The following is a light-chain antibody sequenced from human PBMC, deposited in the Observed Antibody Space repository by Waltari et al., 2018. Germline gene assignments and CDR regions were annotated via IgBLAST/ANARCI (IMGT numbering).Light chain of an antibody. V-gene: IGLV2-14*03. Sequence: QSALTQPASVSGSPGQSITISCTGTSSDVGTYNYVSWYQQHPGKAPNLLIYDVSYRHSGVSYRFSGSKSGNTASLTISGLQAEDEADYYCSSYITTNTLELFGGGTSLTVL. CDR3: SSYITTNTLEL. CDR2: DVS. CDR1: SSDVGTYNY. J-gene: IGLJ3*02.